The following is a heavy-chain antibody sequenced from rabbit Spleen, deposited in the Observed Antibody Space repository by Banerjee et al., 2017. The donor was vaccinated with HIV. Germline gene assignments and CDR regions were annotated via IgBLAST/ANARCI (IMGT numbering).Heavy chain of an antibody. CDR1: GFSFNFNNY. Sequence: QSLEESGGDLVKPGASLTLTCTASGFSFNFNNYMCWVRQAPGKGLEWIGCVDVGSSGFTYFANWAKGRFTISKTSSTTVTLQMTSLTAADTATYFCARDGAGGSYFALWGPGTLVTVS. V-gene: IGHV1S40*01. CDR2: VDVGSSGFT. D-gene: IGHD8-1*01. J-gene: IGHJ4*01. CDR3: ARDGAGGSYFAL.